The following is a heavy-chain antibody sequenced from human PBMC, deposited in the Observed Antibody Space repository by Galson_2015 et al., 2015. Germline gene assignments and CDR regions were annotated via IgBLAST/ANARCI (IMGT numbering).Heavy chain of an antibody. V-gene: IGHV3-21*01. D-gene: IGHD3-3*01. CDR2: ISSSSSYI. Sequence: SLRLSCAASGFTFSSYSMNWVRQAPGKGLGWVSSISSSSSYIYYADSVKGRFTISRDNAKNSLYLQMNSLRAEDTAVYYCARPHYDFWSGYYISSSGADDYWGQGTLVTVSS. J-gene: IGHJ4*02. CDR3: ARPHYDFWSGYYISSSGADDY. CDR1: GFTFSSYS.